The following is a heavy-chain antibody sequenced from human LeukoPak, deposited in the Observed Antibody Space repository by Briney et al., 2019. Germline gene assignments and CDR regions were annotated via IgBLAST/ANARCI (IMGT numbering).Heavy chain of an antibody. Sequence: ASVKVSCKASGYTFTGYYIHWVRQAPGQGLEWMGWINPNSGATNYAQNFQGRITLTRDTSITIAYMELSRLRSDDTAVYYCARVGLYGSGSYLCCWGQGSLVTVSS. D-gene: IGHD3-10*01. CDR2: INPNSGAT. CDR1: GYTFTGYY. V-gene: IGHV1-2*02. CDR3: ARVGLYGSGSYLCC. J-gene: IGHJ4*02.